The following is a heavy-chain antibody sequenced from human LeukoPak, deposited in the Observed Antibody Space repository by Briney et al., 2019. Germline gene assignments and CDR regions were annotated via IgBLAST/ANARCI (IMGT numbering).Heavy chain of an antibody. CDR2: IYYSGST. Sequence: SETLSLTCTVSGGSISSTTYYWGWVRQPPGKGLEWIGSIYYSGSTYYNPSLKRRVTISVDTSKNQFSLQLSSVTAADTAVYYCAGLTYYYDSSGYYLDYWGQGTLVTVSS. CDR3: AGLTYYYDSSGYYLDY. J-gene: IGHJ4*02. D-gene: IGHD3-22*01. V-gene: IGHV4-39*01. CDR1: GGSISSTTYY.